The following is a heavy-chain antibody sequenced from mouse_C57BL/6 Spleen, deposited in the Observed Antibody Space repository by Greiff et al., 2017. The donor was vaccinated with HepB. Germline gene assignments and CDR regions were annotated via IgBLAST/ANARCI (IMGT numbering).Heavy chain of an antibody. V-gene: IGHV1-52*01. Sequence: QVQLQQPGAELVRPGSSVKLSCKASGYTFTSYWMHWVKQRPIQGLEWIGNIDPSDSETHYNQKFKDKATLTVDKSSSTAYMQHSSLTSEDSAVYYCARGTGTLYAMDYWGQGTSVTVSS. CDR1: GYTFTSYW. J-gene: IGHJ4*01. CDR2: IDPSDSET. CDR3: ARGTGTLYAMDY. D-gene: IGHD4-1*01.